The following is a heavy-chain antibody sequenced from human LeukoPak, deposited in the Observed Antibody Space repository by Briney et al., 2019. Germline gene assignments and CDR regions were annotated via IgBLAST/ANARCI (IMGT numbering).Heavy chain of an antibody. V-gene: IGHV4-34*01. Sequence: KPSETLSLTCAVYGGSLSGYYWSWIRQPPGKGLEWIGEINHSGSTNYNPSLKSRVTISVDTSKNQFSLKLSSVTAADTAVYYCARAAGRRPLGPFDPWGQGTLVTVSS. CDR3: ARAAGRRPLGPFDP. CDR2: INHSGST. CDR1: GGSLSGYY. D-gene: IGHD7-27*01. J-gene: IGHJ5*02.